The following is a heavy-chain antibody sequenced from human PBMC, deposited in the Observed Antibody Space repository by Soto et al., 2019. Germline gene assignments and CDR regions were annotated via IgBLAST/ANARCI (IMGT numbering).Heavy chain of an antibody. D-gene: IGHD3-10*01. CDR1: GFTFSSYG. J-gene: IGHJ4*02. CDR2: ISYDGSYT. V-gene: IGHV3-30*18. Sequence: QVQLVESGGGVVQPGRSVRLSCAASGFTFSSYGMHWVRQAPGKGLEWVAVISYDGSYTYYADSVKGRLTISRDNSKNKLYLQMNSLRAEDTAVYYYAKDQRSGSYSPSDSDYWGQGTLVTVSS. CDR3: AKDQRSGSYSPSDSDY.